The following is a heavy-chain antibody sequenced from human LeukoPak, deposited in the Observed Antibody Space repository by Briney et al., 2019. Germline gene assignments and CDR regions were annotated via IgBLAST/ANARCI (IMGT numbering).Heavy chain of an antibody. D-gene: IGHD3-9*01. Sequence: SETLSLTCTVSGGSISSYYWSWIRQPPGKGLEWIGYIYYSGSTNYNPSLKSRVTISVDTSKNQFSLKLSSVTAADTAVYYCARPNYDILTGYSHWFDPWGQGTLVTVSS. V-gene: IGHV4-59*01. CDR2: IYYSGST. CDR3: ARPNYDILTGYSHWFDP. CDR1: GGSISSYY. J-gene: IGHJ5*02.